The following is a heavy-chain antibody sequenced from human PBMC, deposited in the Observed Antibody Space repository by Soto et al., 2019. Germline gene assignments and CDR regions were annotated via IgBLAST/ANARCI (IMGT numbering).Heavy chain of an antibody. V-gene: IGHV5-51*01. CDR3: ARNLAYCGGDCHGLDF. Sequence: GEPLKISCKGSGSRFADYLIAWVRQMTGKGLEWMGVIFPGDSDTRYNPSFEGQVTFSADKSISAAYLQWTSLRASDSAIYYCARNLAYCGGDCHGLDFWGQGTLVTVSS. D-gene: IGHD2-21*02. CDR2: IFPGDSDT. CDR1: GSRFADYL. J-gene: IGHJ4*02.